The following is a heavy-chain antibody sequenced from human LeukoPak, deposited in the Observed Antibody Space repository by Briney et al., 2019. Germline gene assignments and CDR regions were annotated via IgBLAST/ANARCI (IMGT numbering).Heavy chain of an antibody. CDR1: GDSINSGGYY. J-gene: IGHJ4*02. D-gene: IGHD3-22*01. CDR3: ARVPGGYYHNHLEY. CDR2: IYYSGST. V-gene: IGHV4-31*03. Sequence: SQTLSLTCTVSGDSINSGGYYVSWLRQLPGKGLEWIGYIYYSGSTYYNPSLKSRVTISADTSKNQFSLKLSSVTAADTAVYYCARVPGGYYHNHLEYWGQGTLVTVSS.